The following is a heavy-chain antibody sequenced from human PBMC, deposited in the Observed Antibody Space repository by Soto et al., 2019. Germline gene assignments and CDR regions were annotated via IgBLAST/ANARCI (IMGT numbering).Heavy chain of an antibody. CDR3: AKLVPLVFWSGSRDRQNSIDV. CDR1: GFTFSSYG. D-gene: IGHD3-3*01. V-gene: IGHV3-30*18. CDR2: ISYDGSNK. J-gene: IGHJ6*04. Sequence: GGSLRLSCAASGFTFSSYGMHWVRQAPGKGLEWVAVISYDGSNKYYADSVKGRFTISRDNSKNTLYLQMNSLRAADTAVYYCAKLVPLVFWSGSRDRQNSIDVCDKRTT.